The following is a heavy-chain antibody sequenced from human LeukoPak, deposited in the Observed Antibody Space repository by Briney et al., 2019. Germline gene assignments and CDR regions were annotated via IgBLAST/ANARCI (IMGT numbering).Heavy chain of an antibody. J-gene: IGHJ4*02. CDR1: GYTFTGYY. Sequence: ASVKVSCKASGYTFTGYYMHWVRQAPGQGLEWMGWINPNSGGTNYAQKFQGRVTMTRDTSISTAYMELSRLRSDDTAVYYCARPRLRPSVYYFDYWGQGTLVTVSS. D-gene: IGHD4-17*01. CDR3: ARPRLRPSVYYFDY. CDR2: INPNSGGT. V-gene: IGHV1-2*02.